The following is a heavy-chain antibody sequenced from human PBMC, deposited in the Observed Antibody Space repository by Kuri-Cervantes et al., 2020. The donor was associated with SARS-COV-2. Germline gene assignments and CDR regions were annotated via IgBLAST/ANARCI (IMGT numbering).Heavy chain of an antibody. Sequence: GGSLRLSCEVSGFLFSASAIHWVRQASGKGLEWVGRVRGKANNYATAYAVSVKGRFTISRDDSKNMGYLQMNSLRAEDTAVYYCASSLLLYCSSTSCYSQHWGQGTLVTVSS. J-gene: IGHJ1*01. D-gene: IGHD2-2*02. CDR2: VRGKANNYAT. V-gene: IGHV3-73*01. CDR1: GFLFSASA. CDR3: ASSLLLYCSSTSCYSQH.